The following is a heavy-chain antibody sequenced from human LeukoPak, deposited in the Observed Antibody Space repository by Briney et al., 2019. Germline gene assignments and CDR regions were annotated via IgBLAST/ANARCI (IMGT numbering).Heavy chain of an antibody. D-gene: IGHD3-16*02. J-gene: IGHJ4*02. CDR1: GFTFTNYW. CDR3: ARGATFAGVIVSRISFEK. V-gene: IGHV3-7*01. Sequence: GGSLRLSCAASGFTFTNYWMSWVRQAPGKGLEWVAYIKKDGSEKYYVDSVRGRFTISRDNAKNSLYLQMNSLRVEDTAVYYCARGATFAGVIVSRISFEKWGQGTQVAVSS. CDR2: IKKDGSEK.